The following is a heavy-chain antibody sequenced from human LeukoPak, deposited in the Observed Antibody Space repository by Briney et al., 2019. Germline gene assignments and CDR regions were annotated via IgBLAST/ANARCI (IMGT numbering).Heavy chain of an antibody. CDR2: INHSGST. J-gene: IGHJ4*02. D-gene: IGHD3-22*01. V-gene: IGHV4-34*01. Sequence: SETLSLTCAVYGGSFSGYYWSWIRQPPGKGLEWIGEINHSGSTNYNPSLKSRVTISVDTSKNQFSLKLSSVTAADTAVYYCARHVLQSYYDSSGYYGADYFDYWGQGTLVTVSS. CDR1: GGSFSGYY. CDR3: ARHVLQSYYDSSGYYGADYFDY.